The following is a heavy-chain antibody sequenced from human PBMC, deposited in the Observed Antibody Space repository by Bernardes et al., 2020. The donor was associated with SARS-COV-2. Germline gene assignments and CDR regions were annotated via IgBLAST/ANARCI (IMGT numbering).Heavy chain of an antibody. CDR3: ARDLGAITMIVVVITPSGFDI. Sequence: GGSLRLSCAASGFTFSSYSMNWVRQAPGKGLEWVSYISSSSSTIYYADSVKGRFTISRDNAKNSLYLQMNSLRAEDTAVYYCARDLGAITMIVVVITPSGFDIWGQGTMVTVSS. CDR2: ISSSSSTI. CDR1: GFTFSSYS. V-gene: IGHV3-48*01. D-gene: IGHD3-22*01. J-gene: IGHJ3*02.